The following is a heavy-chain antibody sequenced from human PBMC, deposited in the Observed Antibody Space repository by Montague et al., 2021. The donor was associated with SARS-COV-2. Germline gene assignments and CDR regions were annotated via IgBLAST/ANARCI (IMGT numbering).Heavy chain of an antibody. J-gene: IGHJ3*02. CDR2: NYYSGST. D-gene: IGHD6-19*01. Sequence: SETLSLTCTVSGGSISSSSYYWGWIRQPPGKGLEWVGSNYYSGSTYYNPYLKSRVTISVDTSKNLFSLKLSSVTAADTAVYYCAKQEISSVWFKPDAFDSWGQGTMVTVSS. V-gene: IGHV4-39*01. CDR1: GGSISSSSYY. CDR3: AKQEISSVWFKPDAFDS.